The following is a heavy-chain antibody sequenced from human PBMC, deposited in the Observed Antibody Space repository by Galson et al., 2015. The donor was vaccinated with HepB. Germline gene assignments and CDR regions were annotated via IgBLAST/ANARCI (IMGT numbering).Heavy chain of an antibody. J-gene: IGHJ3*02. CDR2: IYPGDSDT. Sequence: QSGAEVKKPGESLKISCKGSGYSFTSYWIGWVRQIPGKGLEWMGIIYPGDSDTRYSPSFQGQVTISADKSISTAYLQWSSLKASDTAKYYCARVGSGYYPGGAFDIWGQGTMVTVSS. CDR3: ARVGSGYYPGGAFDI. D-gene: IGHD3-22*01. V-gene: IGHV5-51*01. CDR1: GYSFTSYW.